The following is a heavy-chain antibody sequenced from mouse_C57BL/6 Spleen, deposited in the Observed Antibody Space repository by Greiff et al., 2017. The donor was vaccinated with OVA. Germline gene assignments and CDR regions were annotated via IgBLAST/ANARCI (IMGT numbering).Heavy chain of an antibody. CDR2: IRLKSDNYAT. Sequence: EVKVVESGGGLVQPGGSMKLSCVASGFTFSNYWMNWVRQSPEKGLEWVAQIRLKSDNYATHYAESVKGRFTISRDDSKSSVYLQMNNLRAEDTGIYYCTGSGDYDWFAYWGQGTLVTVSA. D-gene: IGHD2-4*01. CDR1: GFTFSNYW. CDR3: TGSGDYDWFAY. J-gene: IGHJ3*01. V-gene: IGHV6-3*01.